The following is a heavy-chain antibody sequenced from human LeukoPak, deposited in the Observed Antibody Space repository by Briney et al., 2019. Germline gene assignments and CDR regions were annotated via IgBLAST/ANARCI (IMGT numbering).Heavy chain of an antibody. Sequence: SETLSLTCAVYGGPFRGFFWSWIRQAPGKGLEWLGEISHSATSKHSPSLESRITISLDTSRSQFSLRLTSVTAADTAVYYCARGIFYGGRNQYLWFDLWGQGTLVTVSP. CDR3: ARGIFYGGRNQYLWFDL. CDR2: ISHSATS. J-gene: IGHJ5*02. CDR1: GGPFRGFF. V-gene: IGHV4-34*01. D-gene: IGHD4-23*01.